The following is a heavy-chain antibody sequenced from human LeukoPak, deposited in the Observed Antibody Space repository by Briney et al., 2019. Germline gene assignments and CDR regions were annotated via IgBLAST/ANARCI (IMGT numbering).Heavy chain of an antibody. J-gene: IGHJ3*02. D-gene: IGHD4-23*01. CDR3: ARGDGGNPWDAFDI. V-gene: IGHV1-69*04. Sequence: GASVKVSCKASGGTFSSYAISWVRQAPGQGLEWMGRIIPILGIANYAQKFQGRVTITADKSTSTAYMELSSLRSEDTAVYYCARGDGGNPWDAFDIWGRGTMVTVSS. CDR1: GGTFSSYA. CDR2: IIPILGIA.